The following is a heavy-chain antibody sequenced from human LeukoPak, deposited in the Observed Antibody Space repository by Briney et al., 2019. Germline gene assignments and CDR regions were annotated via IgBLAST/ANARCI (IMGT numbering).Heavy chain of an antibody. J-gene: IGHJ1*01. CDR3: AREHPVGYSVSYYWPGHFQH. D-gene: IGHD1-26*01. V-gene: IGHV3-48*03. CDR1: GYTFSSYE. Sequence: GGSLRLSCAASGYTFSSYEMNWVRQAPGKGLEWVSYISSSGSTIYYADSVKGRFTISRDNAKNSLYLQMNSLRADDTAVYYCAREHPVGYSVSYYWPGHFQHWGQGTLVTVSS. CDR2: ISSSGSTI.